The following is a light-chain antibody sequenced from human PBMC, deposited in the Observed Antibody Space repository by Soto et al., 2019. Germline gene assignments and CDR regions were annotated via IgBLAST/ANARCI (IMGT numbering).Light chain of an antibody. J-gene: IGLJ2*01. CDR1: NNDFGAYNY. CDR3: CSYACSFPFVL. Sequence: QSALTQPRSVSGSPGQSVTISCTGTNNDFGAYNYVSWYQQHPGRAPKLMIYDVSERPSGVPGRFSGAKSGSTASLTISGLQTEDEADYYCCSYACSFPFVLFGEGTQLTVL. CDR2: DVS. V-gene: IGLV2-11*01.